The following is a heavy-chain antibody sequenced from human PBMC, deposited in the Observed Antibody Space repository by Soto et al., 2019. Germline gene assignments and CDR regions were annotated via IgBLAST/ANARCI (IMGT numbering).Heavy chain of an antibody. CDR1: GYSFTSYW. CDR2: IYPYDSNT. D-gene: IGHD4-4*01. Sequence: GESLKISCKDSGYSFTSYWIAWVRQTPGKGLEWMGIIYPYDSNTRYSPSFQGQVTISADKSVNTAYLQWSSLKASDTAMYFCTRDLDYNGTSESFYIWGQGTMVTVSS. V-gene: IGHV5-51*01. J-gene: IGHJ3*02. CDR3: TRDLDYNGTSESFYI.